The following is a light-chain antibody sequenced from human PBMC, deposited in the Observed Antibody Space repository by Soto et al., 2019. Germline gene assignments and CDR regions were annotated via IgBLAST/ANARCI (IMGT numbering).Light chain of an antibody. Sequence: QSVLTQPPSAPGTPGQRVAISCSGSSSNIGSNYVYWYQQLPGTAPKLLIYTDNERPSGVSNRFSGSKSGNTASLTISGLQAEDEAGYHCSSYTSSSTYVFGTGTKVTVL. CDR3: SSYTSSSTYV. J-gene: IGLJ1*01. V-gene: IGLV1-47*02. CDR1: SSNIGSNY. CDR2: TDN.